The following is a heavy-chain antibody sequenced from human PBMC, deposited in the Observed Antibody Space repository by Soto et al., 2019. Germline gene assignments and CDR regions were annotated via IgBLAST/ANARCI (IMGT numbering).Heavy chain of an antibody. D-gene: IGHD2-2*01. J-gene: IGHJ3*02. V-gene: IGHV3-15*07. CDR1: GFTFTTAW. CDR2: IKSKTDGGTT. Sequence: PGGSLRLSCAASGFTFTTAWINWVRQAPGKGLEWVGRIKSKTDGGTTDYAAPVKGRFTISRDDSKNTLYLQMNSLKTEDTAVYYCTTDRPLGYCSSTSCYGSGAFDIWGQGTMVTVS. CDR3: TTDRPLGYCSSTSCYGSGAFDI.